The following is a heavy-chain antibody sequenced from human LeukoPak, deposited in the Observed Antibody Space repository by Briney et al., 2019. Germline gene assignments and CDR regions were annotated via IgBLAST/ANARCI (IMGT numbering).Heavy chain of an antibody. D-gene: IGHD6-13*01. V-gene: IGHV1-69*13. CDR3: ARDWVDSSSWPSFSDAFDI. CDR1: GGTFSSYA. CDR2: IIPMFGTA. J-gene: IGHJ3*02. Sequence: SVKVSCKASGGTFSSYAISWVRQAPGQGLEWMGGIIPMFGTANYAQKFQGRVTITADESTSTAYMELSSLRSEDTAVYYCARDWVDSSSWPSFSDAFDIWGQGTMVTVSS.